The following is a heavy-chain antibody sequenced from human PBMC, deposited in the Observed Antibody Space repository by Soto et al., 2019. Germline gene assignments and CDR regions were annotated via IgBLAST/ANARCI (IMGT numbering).Heavy chain of an antibody. J-gene: IGHJ3*02. Sequence: QVQLVESGGGLVKPGGSLRLSCAASGFTFSDYYMSWIRQAPGKGLEWVSYISSSSSYINYADSVKGRFTISRDNAKNALYLQMNSLRAEDTAVYYCARGGNYDSTLTGYDAFDIWGQGTMVTVSS. CDR1: GFTFSDYY. V-gene: IGHV3-11*06. D-gene: IGHD3-22*01. CDR3: ARGGNYDSTLTGYDAFDI. CDR2: ISSSSSYI.